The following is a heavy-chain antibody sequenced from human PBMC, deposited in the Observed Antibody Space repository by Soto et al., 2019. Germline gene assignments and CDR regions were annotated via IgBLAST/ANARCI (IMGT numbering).Heavy chain of an antibody. CDR1: GGTFSSYA. J-gene: IGHJ6*02. V-gene: IGHV1-69*01. Sequence: QVQLVQSGAEVKKPGSSVKVSCKASGGTFSSYAISWVRQAPGQGLEWMGGIIPIFGTANYAQKFQGRVTSTADESTSTAYMELSSLRSEDTAVYYCARDNTEAGHYYYYGGMDVWGQGTTVTVSS. CDR3: ARDNTEAGHYYYYGGMDV. CDR2: IIPIFGTA. D-gene: IGHD6-13*01.